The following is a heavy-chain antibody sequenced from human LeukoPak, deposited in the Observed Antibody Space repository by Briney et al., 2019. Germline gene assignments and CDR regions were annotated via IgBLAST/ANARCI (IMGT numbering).Heavy chain of an antibody. V-gene: IGHV1-8*01. J-gene: IGHJ4*02. D-gene: IGHD4-17*01. CDR1: GYTFTSYD. Sequence: ASVKVSCEASGYTFTSYDINWVRQATGQGLEWMGWMNPNSGNTGYAQKFQGRVTMTRNTSISTAYVELSSLRSEDTAVYYCARGQYDYGDPMDYWGQGTLVTVSS. CDR2: MNPNSGNT. CDR3: ARGQYDYGDPMDY.